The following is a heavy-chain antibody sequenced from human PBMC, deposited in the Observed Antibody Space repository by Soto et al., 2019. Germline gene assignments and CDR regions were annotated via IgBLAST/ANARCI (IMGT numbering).Heavy chain of an antibody. CDR3: ARNQPSWATRAAFDY. Sequence: GGSLRLSCAASGFTFSNYAMNWVRQAPGKGLEWVSGISGGSGDSTFYADSVKGRFTISRDNSKNTLHLQMNSLRTEDTAVYYCARNQPSWATRAAFDYWGQGTLVTVSS. CDR2: ISGGSGDST. CDR1: GFTFSNYA. D-gene: IGHD2-2*01. V-gene: IGHV3-23*01. J-gene: IGHJ4*01.